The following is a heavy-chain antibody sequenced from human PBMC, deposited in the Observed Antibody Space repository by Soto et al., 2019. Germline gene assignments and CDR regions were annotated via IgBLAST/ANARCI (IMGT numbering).Heavy chain of an antibody. J-gene: IGHJ6*02. CDR1: GFTFSSSA. CDR2: ISGGGGST. D-gene: IGHD4-17*01. Sequence: GGSLRLSCAASGFTFSSSAMSWVRQAPGKGLEWVSGISGGGGSTYYADSVKGRFTISRDNAKNSLFLQMNSLRADDTAVYYCARDSVRDYLYYYYGMDVWGQGTTVTVSS. CDR3: ARDSVRDYLYYYYGMDV. V-gene: IGHV3-23*01.